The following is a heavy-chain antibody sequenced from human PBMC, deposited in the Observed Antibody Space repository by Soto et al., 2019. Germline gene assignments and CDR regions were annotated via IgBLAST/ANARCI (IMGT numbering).Heavy chain of an antibody. J-gene: IGHJ6*02. V-gene: IGHV1-18*04. CDR2: ISAYNGNT. CDR3: AREWGGYYDFWSGYYPNYGMDV. CDR1: GYTFTSYG. D-gene: IGHD3-3*01. Sequence: QVQLVQSGAEVKKPGASVKVSCKASGYTFTSYGISWVRQAPGQGLEWMGWISAYNGNTNYAQKLQGRVTMTTDTSTSTAYMELRSLRSDDTAVYYCAREWGGYYDFWSGYYPNYGMDVWGQGTTVTVSS.